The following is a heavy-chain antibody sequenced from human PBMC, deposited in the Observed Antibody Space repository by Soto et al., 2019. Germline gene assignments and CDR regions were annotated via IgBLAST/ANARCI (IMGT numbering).Heavy chain of an antibody. CDR3: TTDLRRTWFGDI. Sequence: EVQLVESGGGLVKPGGSLRLSCAASGFTFSNAWMSWVRQAPGKGLEWVGRIKSKTDGGTTDYAAPVKGRFTISRDDSKNTLYLQMNSLKTEDTAVYYCTTDLRRTWFGDIWGQGTMVTVSS. CDR2: IKSKTDGGTT. CDR1: GFTFSNAW. J-gene: IGHJ3*02. D-gene: IGHD3-10*01. V-gene: IGHV3-15*01.